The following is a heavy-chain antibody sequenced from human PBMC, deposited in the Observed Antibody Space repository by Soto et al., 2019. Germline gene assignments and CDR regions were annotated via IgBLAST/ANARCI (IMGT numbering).Heavy chain of an antibody. J-gene: IGHJ5*02. CDR3: AREGGVFPDIVVVPAAPKRGWFDP. Sequence: ASVKVSCKASGYTFTSYYMHWVRQAPGQGLEWMGIINPSGGSTSYAQKFQGGVTMTRDTSTGTVYMELSSVRSEDTGVYYCAREGGVFPDIVVVPAAPKRGWFDPWGQGTLVTVSS. V-gene: IGHV1-46*01. D-gene: IGHD2-2*01. CDR1: GYTFTSYY. CDR2: INPSGGST.